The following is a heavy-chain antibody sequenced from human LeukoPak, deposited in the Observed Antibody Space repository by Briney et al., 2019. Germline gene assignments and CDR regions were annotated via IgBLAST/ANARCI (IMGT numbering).Heavy chain of an antibody. CDR1: GYIFTGCY. Sequence: ASVKVSCKASGYIFTGCYLHWVRQALGQGLEWMGRINPNTGGTDYAHKFQGRVTMTRDTSISTAYMEVSRLTSDDAAVYFFAISRDYGDYYFDSWGQGTLVTVSS. D-gene: IGHD4-17*01. CDR3: AISRDYGDYYFDS. J-gene: IGHJ4*02. V-gene: IGHV1-2*06. CDR2: INPNTGGT.